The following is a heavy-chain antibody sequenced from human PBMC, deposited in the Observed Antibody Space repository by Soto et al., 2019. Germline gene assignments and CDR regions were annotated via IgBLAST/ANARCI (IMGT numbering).Heavy chain of an antibody. D-gene: IGHD3-9*01. Sequence: QVHLVQSGAEVKKPGASVKVSCKASGNTFTKYDVNWVRQATGRGLEWMGWTNPNSGKAGYAQRFQGRVTMTWNSSIRKAYMELGSLRSEDTAVYYCARADVVTGYYRGGYSYYYYGMDVWAKGPRSPSP. V-gene: IGHV1-8*01. CDR2: TNPNSGKA. J-gene: IGHJ6*02. CDR1: GNTFTKYD. CDR3: ARADVVTGYYRGGYSYYYYGMDV.